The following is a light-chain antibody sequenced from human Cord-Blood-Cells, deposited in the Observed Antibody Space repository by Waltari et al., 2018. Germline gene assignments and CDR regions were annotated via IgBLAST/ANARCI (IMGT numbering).Light chain of an antibody. J-gene: IGLJ1*01. CDR2: EVS. CDR1: SSDVGSSNL. Sequence: QSALTQPASVSGSPGQSNTISCTGTSSDVGSSNLVSWYQQHPGNAPKLMIYEVSKRPSGVSNRFSGSKSGNTASLTISGLQAEDEADYYCCSYAGSSTYVFGTGTKVTVL. V-gene: IGLV2-23*02. CDR3: CSYAGSSTYV.